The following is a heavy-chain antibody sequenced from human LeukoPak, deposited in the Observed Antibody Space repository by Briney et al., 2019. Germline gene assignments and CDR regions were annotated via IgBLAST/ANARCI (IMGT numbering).Heavy chain of an antibody. CDR1: GFTFSDCY. CDR3: ARCNQLLSGMDV. Sequence: PGGSLALSCTASGFTFSDCYVIWSRRAPGKGLEWVSYISSSGSTIYYADSVKGRFTISRDNAKNSLYLQMNSLRAEDTAVYYCARCNQLLSGMDVWGQGTTVTVSS. V-gene: IGHV3-11*01. CDR2: ISSSGSTI. J-gene: IGHJ6*02. D-gene: IGHD2-2*01.